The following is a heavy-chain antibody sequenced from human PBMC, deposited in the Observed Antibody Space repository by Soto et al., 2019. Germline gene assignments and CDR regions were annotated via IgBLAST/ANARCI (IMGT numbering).Heavy chain of an antibody. CDR2: ISGYNGNT. Sequence: QVQLVQSGAEVKKPGASVKVSCKASGYTFTSYGISWVRQAPGQGLEWMGWISGYNGNTKYAQKLQGRVTMTTDTTTSTAYRELRSLRSDDTAGYYCARDLGGQIVDYWGQGTLVTVSS. J-gene: IGHJ4*02. CDR1: GYTFTSYG. V-gene: IGHV1-18*01. D-gene: IGHD1-26*01. CDR3: ARDLGGQIVDY.